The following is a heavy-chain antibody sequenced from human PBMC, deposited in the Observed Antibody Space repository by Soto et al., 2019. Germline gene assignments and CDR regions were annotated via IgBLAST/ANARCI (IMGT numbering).Heavy chain of an antibody. CDR3: ARKWALEWSYYGMDV. J-gene: IGHJ6*02. V-gene: IGHV3-11*01. CDR2: ISSSGSTI. D-gene: IGHD3-3*01. Sequence: PGGSLRLSCAASGFTFSDYYMSWIRQAPGKGLERVSYISSSGSTIYYADSVKGRFTISRDNAKNSLYLQRNSLRAEDTAVYYCARKWALEWSYYGMDVWGQGTTVTVSS. CDR1: GFTFSDYY.